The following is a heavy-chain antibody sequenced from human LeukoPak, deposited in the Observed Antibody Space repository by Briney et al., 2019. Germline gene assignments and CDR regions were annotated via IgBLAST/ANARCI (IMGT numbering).Heavy chain of an antibody. V-gene: IGHV1-2*02. CDR1: GYTFTGYY. CDR3: AREVMDNLRFDY. CDR2: INPNIGDT. J-gene: IGHJ4*02. Sequence: ASVKVSCKASGYTFTGYYMHWVRQAPGQGLEWMGWINPNIGDTNYAQKFQGRVTMTRDTSISTAYMELTSLRSEDTAVYYCAREVMDNLRFDYWGQGTLVTVSS. D-gene: IGHD1-14*01.